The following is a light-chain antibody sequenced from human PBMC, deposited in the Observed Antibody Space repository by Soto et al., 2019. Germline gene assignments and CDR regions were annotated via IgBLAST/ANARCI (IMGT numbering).Light chain of an antibody. V-gene: IGKV3-15*01. CDR1: QSFTSN. J-gene: IGKJ5*01. Sequence: EIVMTQSPATLSVSPGERATLSCRASQSFTSNLAWYQQKPGQAPRLLIYGASTRATGIPARFTGSGSGTEFTLTISSLQSEDFAVYYCQQYSHWPLTFGQVTRLEIK. CDR3: QQYSHWPLT. CDR2: GAS.